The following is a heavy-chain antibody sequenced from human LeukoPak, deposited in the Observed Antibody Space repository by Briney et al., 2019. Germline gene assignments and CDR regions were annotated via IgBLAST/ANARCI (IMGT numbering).Heavy chain of an antibody. D-gene: IGHD3-22*01. CDR3: ASYLPTSKYYYDSSGYYSD. J-gene: IGHJ4*02. CDR2: IIPIFGTA. V-gene: IGHV1-69*05. CDR1: GGTFSSYA. Sequence: SVKVSCKASGGTFSSYAISWVRQAPGQGLEWMGRIIPIFGTANYAQKFQGRVTITTDESTSTAYMELSSLRSEDTAVYYCASYLPTSKYYYDSSGYYSDWGRGTLVTVSS.